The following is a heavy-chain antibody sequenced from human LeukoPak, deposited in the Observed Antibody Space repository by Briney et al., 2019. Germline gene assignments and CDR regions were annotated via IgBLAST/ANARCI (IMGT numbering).Heavy chain of an antibody. CDR2: IYYSGST. J-gene: IGHJ4*02. Sequence: SETLSLTCTVSGGSISSNYWSWIRQPPGRGLEWIGYIYYSGSTNYNPSLKSRVTISVDTSDKQFSLNLRSVTAADTAVYYCARETYYHDSGGFFQFDNWGQGTQVTVSS. CDR3: ARETYYHDSGGFFQFDN. CDR1: GGSISSNY. D-gene: IGHD3-22*01. V-gene: IGHV4-59*01.